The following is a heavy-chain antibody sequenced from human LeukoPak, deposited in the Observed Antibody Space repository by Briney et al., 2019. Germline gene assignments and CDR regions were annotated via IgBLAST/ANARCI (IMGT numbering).Heavy chain of an antibody. D-gene: IGHD3-16*02. CDR2: INPNSGGT. Sequence: ASVKVSCKASGYTFNGYYMHWVRQAPGQGLEWMGRINPNSGGTNYAQKFQGRVTMTRDTSISTAYMELSRLRSDDTAVYYCAVLMITFGGVIAQTLTLDYWGQGTLVTVSS. CDR1: GYTFNGYY. J-gene: IGHJ4*02. V-gene: IGHV1-2*06. CDR3: AVLMITFGGVIAQTLTLDY.